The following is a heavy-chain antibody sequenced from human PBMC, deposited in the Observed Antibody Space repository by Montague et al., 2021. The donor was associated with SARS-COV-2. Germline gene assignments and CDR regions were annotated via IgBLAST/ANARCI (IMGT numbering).Heavy chain of an antibody. V-gene: IGHV4-39*07. CDR1: GGSISSSSYH. CDR3: ARAANILSGFYNHPFEY. D-gene: IGHD3-9*01. Sequence: SETLSLTCIVSGGSISSSSYHWGWIRQPPGKGLEWIGTIYYSGSTYYNPSLKSRVTISVDTSKNQFSLKLSSVTSADTAVYYCARAANILSGFYNHPFEYWGQGILVTVSS. J-gene: IGHJ4*02. CDR2: IYYSGST.